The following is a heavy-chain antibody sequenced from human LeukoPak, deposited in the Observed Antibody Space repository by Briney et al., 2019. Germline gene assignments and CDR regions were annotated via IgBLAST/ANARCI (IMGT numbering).Heavy chain of an antibody. J-gene: IGHJ6*04. Sequence: GGSLRLSCAASGFTFSSHAMSWVRPAPGKGLEWVSAISGSGGSTYYADSVKGRFTISRDNSKNTLYLQMNSLRAEDTAVYYCAKNLGNKPYYYYGMDVWGKGTTVTVSS. CDR1: GFTFSSHA. V-gene: IGHV3-23*01. CDR2: ISGSGGST. D-gene: IGHD1/OR15-1a*01. CDR3: AKNLGNKPYYYYGMDV.